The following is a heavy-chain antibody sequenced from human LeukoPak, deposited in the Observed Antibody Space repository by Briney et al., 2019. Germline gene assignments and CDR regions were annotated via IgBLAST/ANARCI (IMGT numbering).Heavy chain of an antibody. Sequence: ASVKVSCKASGYTFTGYYMHWVRQAPGQGLEWVGWINPDSGGTNYARKFQGRVTMTRDTSIRAAYMELRRLRSDDTAVYYCARRKVDIVVVVAARGGYFDYWGQGTLVTVSS. CDR3: ARRKVDIVVVVAARGGYFDY. CDR1: GYTFTGYY. D-gene: IGHD2-15*01. V-gene: IGHV1-2*02. CDR2: INPDSGGT. J-gene: IGHJ4*02.